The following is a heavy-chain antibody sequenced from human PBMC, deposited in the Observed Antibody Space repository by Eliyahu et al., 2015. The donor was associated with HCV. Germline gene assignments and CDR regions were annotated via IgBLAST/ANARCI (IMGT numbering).Heavy chain of an antibody. Sequence: VKPSETLSLTCTVSGGSITTYYWSWIRQPPGKGLEWIGYIHYSGSTNYNPSLKSRVTISVDTSKNQFSLHLTSVTAADTAMYYCASGGGGIAVTGTGGWFDPWGQGTLVTVSS. CDR2: IHYSGST. J-gene: IGHJ5*02. D-gene: IGHD6-19*01. V-gene: IGHV4-59*01. CDR3: ASGGGGIAVTGTGGWFDP. CDR1: GGSITTYY.